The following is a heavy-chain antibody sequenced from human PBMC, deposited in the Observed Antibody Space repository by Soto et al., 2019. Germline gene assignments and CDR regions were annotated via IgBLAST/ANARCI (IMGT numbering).Heavy chain of an antibody. Sequence: GGSLRLSCAASGFTFSSYAISWVRQAPGKGLEWVSAISGSGGSTYYADSVKGRFTISRDNSKNTLYLQMNSLRAEDTAVYYCANNIAAAGTYYYYGMDVWGQGTTVTV. V-gene: IGHV3-23*01. CDR3: ANNIAAAGTYYYYGMDV. D-gene: IGHD6-13*01. J-gene: IGHJ6*02. CDR2: ISGSGGST. CDR1: GFTFSSYA.